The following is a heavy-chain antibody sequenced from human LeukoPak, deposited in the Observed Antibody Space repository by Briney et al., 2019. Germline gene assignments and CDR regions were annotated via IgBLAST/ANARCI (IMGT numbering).Heavy chain of an antibody. CDR1: GYSFTSYW. Sequence: GESLKISCKGSGYSFTSYWIGWVRQMPGKGLEWMGIIYPGDSDTRYSPSFQGQVTISADKSINTAYLQWSTLKASDTAIYYCARQVATVPNNWLDPWGQGTLVTVSS. V-gene: IGHV5-51*01. J-gene: IGHJ5*02. CDR3: ARQVATVPNNWLDP. CDR2: IYPGDSDT. D-gene: IGHD4-17*01.